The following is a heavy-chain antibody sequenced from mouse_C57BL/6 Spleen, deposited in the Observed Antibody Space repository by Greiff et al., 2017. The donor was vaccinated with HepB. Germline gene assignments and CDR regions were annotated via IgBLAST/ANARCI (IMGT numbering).Heavy chain of an antibody. V-gene: IGHV1-54*01. CDR2: INPGSGGT. CDR1: GYAFTNYL. J-gene: IGHJ2*01. D-gene: IGHD4-1*01. CDR3: ARSGTGDY. Sequence: QVQLQHSGAELVRPGTSVKVSCKASGYAFTNYLIEWVKQRPGQGLEWIGVINPGSGGTNYNEKFKGKATLTADKSSSTAYMQLSSLTSEDSAVYFCARSGTGDYWGQGTTLTVSS.